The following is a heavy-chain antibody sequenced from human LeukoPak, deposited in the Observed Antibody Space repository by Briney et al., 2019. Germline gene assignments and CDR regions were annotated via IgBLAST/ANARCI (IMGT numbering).Heavy chain of an antibody. CDR2: MNPNSGNT. D-gene: IGHD2-2*01. CDR3: ARGGGYCSSTSCPLDY. CDR1: GYTFTNYD. Sequence: GASVKVSCKASGYTFTNYDINWVRQAAGQGLEWLGWMNPNSGNTGYAQKFQGRVTITTDESTSTAYMELSSLRSEDTAVYYCARGGGYCSSTSCPLDYWGQGTLVTVSS. J-gene: IGHJ4*02. V-gene: IGHV1-8*01.